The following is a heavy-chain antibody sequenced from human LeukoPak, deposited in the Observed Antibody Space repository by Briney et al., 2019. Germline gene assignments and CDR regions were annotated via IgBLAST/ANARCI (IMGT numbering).Heavy chain of an antibody. J-gene: IGHJ4*02. Sequence: ASVTVSFKASGYTFTGYYMHWVRQAPGQGLEWMGWINPNSGGTNYAQKFQGRVTMTRDTSISTAYMELSRLRSDDTAVYYCAASATYQPLLSDWGQGTLVTVSS. CDR3: AASATYQPLLSD. CDR2: INPNSGGT. D-gene: IGHD2-21*02. CDR1: GYTFTGYY. V-gene: IGHV1-2*02.